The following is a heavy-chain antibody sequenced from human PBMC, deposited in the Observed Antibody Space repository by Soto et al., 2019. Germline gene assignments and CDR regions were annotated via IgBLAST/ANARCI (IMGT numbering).Heavy chain of an antibody. J-gene: IGHJ4*02. V-gene: IGHV4-59*03. Sequence: QLQLQESGPGLVKPSETMSLTCTASGGSISSYYWSWIRQPPGKALEWIGHIYNGRSTNYNPSLKSRVIISVDMSKNQLSLQLSSVTAADTAVYYCAQSTGWPGFDYWGQGALVTVSS. CDR1: GGSISSYY. CDR3: AQSTGWPGFDY. D-gene: IGHD6-19*01. CDR2: IYNGRST.